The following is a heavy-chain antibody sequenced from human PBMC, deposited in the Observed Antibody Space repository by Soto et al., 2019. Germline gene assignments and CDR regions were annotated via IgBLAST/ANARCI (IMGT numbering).Heavy chain of an antibody. CDR2: INRRGTWT. D-gene: IGHD1-1*01. Sequence: GESLRLSCVGSGFSFSDYPLNWVRQAPGQGLGWVGNINRRGTWTTYVDSARGRSSTPRDNTINSFYLNMDSLKVGDTATYYCVRRTPTPGLDIWGRGTTVTVSS. V-gene: IGHV3-7*03. CDR1: GFSFSDYP. CDR3: VRRTPTPGLDI. J-gene: IGHJ6*02.